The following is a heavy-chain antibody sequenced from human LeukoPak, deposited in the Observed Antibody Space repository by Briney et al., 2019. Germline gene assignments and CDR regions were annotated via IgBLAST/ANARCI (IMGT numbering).Heavy chain of an antibody. D-gene: IGHD3-22*01. CDR3: ASPSNYYDSSGYFL. Sequence: ASVKVSCKASGGTFSSYAISWVRQAPGQGLEWMGRIIPILGIANYAQKFQGRVTITADKSTSTAYMELSSLRSEDTAVYYCASPSNYYDSSGYFLWGQGTLVTVSS. J-gene: IGHJ4*02. V-gene: IGHV1-69*04. CDR2: IIPILGIA. CDR1: GGTFSSYA.